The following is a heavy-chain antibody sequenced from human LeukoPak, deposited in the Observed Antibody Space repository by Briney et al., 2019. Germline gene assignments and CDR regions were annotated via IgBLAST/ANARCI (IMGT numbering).Heavy chain of an antibody. J-gene: IGHJ3*02. D-gene: IGHD4-17*01. CDR2: IYYSGST. V-gene: IGHV4-59*01. Sequence: SETLSLTCTVSGASISTYYWSWIRQPPGKGLEWIGYIYYSGSTNYNPSLKSRVTISVDTSKNQFSLKLSSVTAADTAVYFCARDYGDYLPGDDAFDIWGQRTMVTVSS. CDR3: ARDYGDYLPGDDAFDI. CDR1: GASISTYY.